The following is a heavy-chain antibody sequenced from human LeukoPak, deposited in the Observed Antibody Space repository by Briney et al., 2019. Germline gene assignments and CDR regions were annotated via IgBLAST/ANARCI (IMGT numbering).Heavy chain of an antibody. V-gene: IGHV3-74*01. J-gene: IGHJ4*02. Sequence: GGSLRLSCVASGFTFSSYWMHWVRQAPGKGLVWVSRINSDGSSTSYADSVKGRFTISRDNPKNTLYLQMNSLRAEDTAIYYCARAYRRAWDVRGDSWGQGTLVTVSS. CDR3: ARAYRRAWDVRGDS. D-gene: IGHD3-10*02. CDR2: INSDGSST. CDR1: GFTFSSYW.